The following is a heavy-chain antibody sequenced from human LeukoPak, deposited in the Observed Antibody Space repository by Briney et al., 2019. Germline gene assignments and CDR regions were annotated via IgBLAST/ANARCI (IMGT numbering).Heavy chain of an antibody. CDR2: IYYSGST. D-gene: IGHD3-10*01. J-gene: IGHJ5*02. Sequence: PSDTLALTCTLSGGSISSYYWSWIRQPPGKGLEWIGDIYYSGSTNYSPSLTSRVTISLDTSKNQLLLRLSPVTAAATAVYYCVSRLLTMGEGWFDPWGQGTLVTVSS. CDR1: GGSISSYY. V-gene: IGHV4-59*07. CDR3: VSRLLTMGEGWFDP.